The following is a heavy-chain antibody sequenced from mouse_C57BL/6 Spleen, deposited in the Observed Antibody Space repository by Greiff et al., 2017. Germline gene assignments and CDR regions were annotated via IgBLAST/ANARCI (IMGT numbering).Heavy chain of an antibody. V-gene: IGHV5-4*01. J-gene: IGHJ2*01. Sequence: EVNLVESGGGLVKPGGSLKLSCAASGFTFSSYAMSWVRQTPEKRLEWVATISDGGSYTYYPDNVKGRFTISRDNAKNNLYLQMSHLKSEDTAMYYCARDYYGSSDYFDYWGQGTTLTVSS. CDR2: ISDGGSYT. CDR3: ARDYYGSSDYFDY. CDR1: GFTFSSYA. D-gene: IGHD1-1*01.